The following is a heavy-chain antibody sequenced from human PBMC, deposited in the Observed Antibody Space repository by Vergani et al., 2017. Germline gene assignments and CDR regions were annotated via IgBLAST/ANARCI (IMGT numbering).Heavy chain of an antibody. J-gene: IGHJ6*03. CDR2: IYHSGST. CDR3: ARQYCSSTSCYFSVLVPLYYYYYMDV. D-gene: IGHD2-2*01. CDR1: GYSISSGYY. V-gene: IGHV4-38-2*01. Sequence: QVQLQESGPGLVKPSETLSLTCAVSGYSISSGYYWGWIRQPPGKGLEWIGSIYHSGSTYYNPSLKSRVTISVDTSKNQFSLKLSSVTAADTAVYYCARQYCSSTSCYFSVLVPLYYYYYMDVWGKGTTVTVSS.